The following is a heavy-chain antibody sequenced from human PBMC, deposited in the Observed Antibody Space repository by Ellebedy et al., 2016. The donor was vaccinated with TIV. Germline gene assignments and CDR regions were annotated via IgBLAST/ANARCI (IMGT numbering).Heavy chain of an antibody. CDR2: IIPIFGTA. CDR3: ARPGDSTSDYYYYGMDV. Sequence: SVKVSXXASGGTFSSYAISWVRQAPGQGLEWMGGIIPIFGTANYAQKFQGRVTITADKSTSTAYMELSSLRSEDTAVYYCARPGDSTSDYYYYGMDVWGQGTTVTVSS. CDR1: GGTFSSYA. J-gene: IGHJ6*02. D-gene: IGHD2-21*01. V-gene: IGHV1-69*06.